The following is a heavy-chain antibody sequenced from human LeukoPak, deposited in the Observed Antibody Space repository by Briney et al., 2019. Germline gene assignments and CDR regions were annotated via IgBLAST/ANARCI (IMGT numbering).Heavy chain of an antibody. CDR2: ISGSGGNT. Sequence: GGSLRLSCATSGFTYNTYAMGWVRQAPGKGLEWVSAISGSGGNTYYADSVKGRFTISRDNSKNTLYLHVNGLRAEDTAVYYCPKIPRPSYYFVYWGQGAVVTVSS. V-gene: IGHV3-23*01. CDR1: GFTYNTYA. J-gene: IGHJ4*02. CDR3: PKIPRPSYYFVY.